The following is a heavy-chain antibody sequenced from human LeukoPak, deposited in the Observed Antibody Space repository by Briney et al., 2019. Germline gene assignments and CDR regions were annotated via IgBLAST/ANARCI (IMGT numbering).Heavy chain of an antibody. Sequence: SVNVSCKASGGTFSSYAISWVRQAPGQGLEWMGGIIPILGTASDAQKFQGRVTITADESTSTAYMELSSLRSEDTAVYYCARVSTGRSYNYYYGMDVWGQGTTVTVSS. V-gene: IGHV1-69*13. CDR2: IIPILGTA. D-gene: IGHD3-16*02. J-gene: IGHJ6*02. CDR3: ARVSTGRSYNYYYGMDV. CDR1: GGTFSSYA.